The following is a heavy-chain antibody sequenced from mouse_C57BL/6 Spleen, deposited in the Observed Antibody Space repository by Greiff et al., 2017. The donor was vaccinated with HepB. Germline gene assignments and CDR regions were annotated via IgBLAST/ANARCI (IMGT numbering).Heavy chain of an antibody. CDR3: ARQAIYYDYDGGGHYYAMDY. Sequence: EVMMVESGGDLVKPGGSLKLSCAASGFTFSSYGMSWVRQTPDKRLEWVATISSGGSYTYYPDSVKGRFTISRDNAKNTLYLQMSSLKSEDTAMYYWARQAIYYDYDGGGHYYAMDYWGQGTSVTVSS. V-gene: IGHV5-6*02. D-gene: IGHD2-4*01. CDR1: GFTFSSYG. J-gene: IGHJ4*01. CDR2: ISSGGSYT.